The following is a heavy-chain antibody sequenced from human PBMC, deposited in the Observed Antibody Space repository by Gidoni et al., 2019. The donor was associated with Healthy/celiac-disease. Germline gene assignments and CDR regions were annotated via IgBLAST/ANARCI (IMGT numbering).Heavy chain of an antibody. D-gene: IGHD3-3*01. Sequence: EVQLVESGGGLVKPGGSLRLSCAASGFPFSSYSMNWVRQAPGKGLEWVSSISSSSSYIYYADSVKGRFTISRDNAKNSLYLQMNSLRAEDTAVYYCARDGVGDYAPHGMDVWGQGTTVTVSS. CDR3: ARDGVGDYAPHGMDV. CDR2: ISSSSSYI. V-gene: IGHV3-21*01. J-gene: IGHJ6*02. CDR1: GFPFSSYS.